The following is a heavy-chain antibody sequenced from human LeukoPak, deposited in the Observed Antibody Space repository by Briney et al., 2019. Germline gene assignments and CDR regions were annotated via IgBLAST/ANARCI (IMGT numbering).Heavy chain of an antibody. CDR3: ARGTGDYFDY. J-gene: IGHJ4*02. CDR1: GFTFSSYS. V-gene: IGHV3-21*01. D-gene: IGHD7-27*01. CDR2: ISSSSNYI. Sequence: GGSLRLSCAASGFTFSSYSMNWVRQAPGKGLEWVSSISSSSNYIYYADSVKGRFTISRDNSKNTLYLQMNSLRAEDTAVYYCARGTGDYFDYWGQGTLVTVSS.